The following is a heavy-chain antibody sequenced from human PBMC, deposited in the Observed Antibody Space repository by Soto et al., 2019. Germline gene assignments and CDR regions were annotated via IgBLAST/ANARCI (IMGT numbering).Heavy chain of an antibody. CDR3: AREGYGGLYNWFDP. J-gene: IGHJ5*02. D-gene: IGHD1-26*01. V-gene: IGHV4-34*01. CDR1: GGSFSGYY. Sequence: SETLSLTCAVYGGSFSGYYWSWIRQPPGKGLEWIGEINHSGSTNYNPSLKSRVTISVDTSKNQFSLKLSSVTAADTAVYYCAREGYGGLYNWFDPWGQGTLVTVSS. CDR2: INHSGST.